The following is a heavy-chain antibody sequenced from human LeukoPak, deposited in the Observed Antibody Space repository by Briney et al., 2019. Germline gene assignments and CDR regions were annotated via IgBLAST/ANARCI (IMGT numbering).Heavy chain of an antibody. Sequence: SQTLSLTCTVSGGSIGCGGYYWSWIRQHPGKGLEWIGYIHYSGSTYYNPSLKSRVTISVDTSKNQFSLKLSSVTAADTAVYYCASSLYGSGNANWFDPWGQGTLVTVSS. CDR1: GGSIGCGGYY. V-gene: IGHV4-31*03. J-gene: IGHJ5*02. CDR2: IHYSGST. CDR3: ASSLYGSGNANWFDP. D-gene: IGHD3-10*01.